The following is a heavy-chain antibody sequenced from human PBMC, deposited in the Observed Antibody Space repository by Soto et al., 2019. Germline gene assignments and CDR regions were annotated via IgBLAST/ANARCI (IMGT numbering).Heavy chain of an antibody. CDR2: IYPGDSDT. Sequence: PGESLKISCKGSGYSCTSYWIGWVRQMPGKGLEWMGIIYPGDSDTRYSPSFQGQVTISADKSISTAYLQWSSLKASDTAMYYCARFSSSIKQVGPYGMDVWGQGTTVHVS. CDR1: GYSCTSYW. V-gene: IGHV5-51*01. CDR3: ARFSSSIKQVGPYGMDV. J-gene: IGHJ6*02. D-gene: IGHD6-6*01.